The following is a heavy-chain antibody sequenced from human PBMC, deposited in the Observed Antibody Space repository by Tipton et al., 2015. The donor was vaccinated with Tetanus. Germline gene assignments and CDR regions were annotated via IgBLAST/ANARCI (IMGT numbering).Heavy chain of an antibody. Sequence: GSLRLSCEASGFTFGIYWMSWVRQAPGKGLEWVANIKQDGSQRSYVDSVKGRFTISRDNANNSLFLQMNSLRADDTAVYFCARELKWERKFDYWGQGTLVTVSS. V-gene: IGHV3-7*03. CDR1: GFTFGIYW. D-gene: IGHD1-26*01. CDR3: ARELKWERKFDY. J-gene: IGHJ4*02. CDR2: IKQDGSQR.